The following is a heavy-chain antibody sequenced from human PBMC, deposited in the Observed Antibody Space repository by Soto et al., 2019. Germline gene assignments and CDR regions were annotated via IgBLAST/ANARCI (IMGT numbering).Heavy chain of an antibody. CDR3: ARAGCDGGSCYTLVGLRYGMDV. CDR1: GFTFSSYA. V-gene: IGHV3-30-3*01. D-gene: IGHD2-15*01. Sequence: QVPLVESGGGVAQPGRSLRLSCAASGFTFSSYAMHWVRQAPGKGLEWVAVISYDGSNKYYADSVKGRFTISRDNSKNTLYLQMNSLRAEDTAVYYCARAGCDGGSCYTLVGLRYGMDVWGQGTTVTVSS. J-gene: IGHJ6*02. CDR2: ISYDGSNK.